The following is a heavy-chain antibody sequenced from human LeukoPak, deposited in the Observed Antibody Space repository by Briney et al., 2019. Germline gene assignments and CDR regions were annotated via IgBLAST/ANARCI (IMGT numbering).Heavy chain of an antibody. CDR3: AREQLVGTYYFDY. J-gene: IGHJ4*02. CDR2: LSPSGGST. V-gene: IGHV1-46*01. Sequence: ASVKLSCKASGYTFTNYYMHWVRQAPGQGPEWMGILSPSGGSTSYAQKFQGRVTMTRDTSTSTVYMELSSLRSDDTAVYYCAREQLVGTYYFDYWGQGTLVTVSS. CDR1: GYTFTNYY. D-gene: IGHD6-6*01.